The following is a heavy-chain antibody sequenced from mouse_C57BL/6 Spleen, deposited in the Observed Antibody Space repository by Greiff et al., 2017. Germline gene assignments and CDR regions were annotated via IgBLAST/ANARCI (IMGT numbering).Heavy chain of an antibody. CDR2: INYDGSST. J-gene: IGHJ2*01. CDR3: ARVEDIWDGYYFDY. D-gene: IGHD4-1*01. CDR1: GFTFSDYY. Sequence: EVQRVESEGGLVQPGSSMKLSCTASGFTFSDYYMAWVRQVPEKGLEWVANINYDGSSTYYLDSLKSRFIISRDNAKNILYLQMSSLKSEDTATYYCARVEDIWDGYYFDYWGQGTTLTVSS. V-gene: IGHV5-16*01.